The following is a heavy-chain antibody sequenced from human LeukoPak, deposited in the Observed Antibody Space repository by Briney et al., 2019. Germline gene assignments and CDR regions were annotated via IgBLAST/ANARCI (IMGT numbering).Heavy chain of an antibody. CDR1: GYSFTSYW. Sequence: GESLKISCKGSGYSFTSYWIGWVRQMPGKGPEWMGIIYPGDSDTRYSPSFQGQVTISADKSISTAYLQWSSLKASDTAMYYCARGYCSGGSCIAFDPWGQGTLVTVSS. V-gene: IGHV5-51*01. CDR2: IYPGDSDT. J-gene: IGHJ5*02. CDR3: ARGYCSGGSCIAFDP. D-gene: IGHD2-15*01.